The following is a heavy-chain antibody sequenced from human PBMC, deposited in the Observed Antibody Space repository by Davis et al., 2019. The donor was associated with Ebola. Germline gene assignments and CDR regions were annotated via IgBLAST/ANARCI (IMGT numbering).Heavy chain of an antibody. CDR3: ARREAASIDY. J-gene: IGHJ4*02. CDR1: GFTFSDYS. Sequence: HTGGSLRLSCAASGFTFSDYSFNWVRQAPGKGLEWVARLYEDGSRTDHADSVRGRFTISRDNAKNTLFLQLNSLRVEDTAIYYCARREAASIDYWGQGTLVTVSS. CDR2: LYEDGSRT. V-gene: IGHV3-74*01. D-gene: IGHD6-25*01.